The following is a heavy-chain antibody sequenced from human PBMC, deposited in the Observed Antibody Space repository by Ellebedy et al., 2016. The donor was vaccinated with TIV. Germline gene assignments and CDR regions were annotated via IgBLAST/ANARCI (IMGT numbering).Heavy chain of an antibody. CDR3: ARDPPWCYSCADV. J-gene: IGHJ6*02. D-gene: IGHD2-8*01. CDR2: MDAGGNT. CDR1: GFTVSGDY. Sequence: GESLKISCAASGFTVSGDYMSWVRQAPGKGLEWVSIMDAGGNTHYPDPVKGRFTVSRDNSKNTLYLQMNSLRAEDTAVYYCARDPPWCYSCADVWGQGTTVTVSS. V-gene: IGHV3-66*01.